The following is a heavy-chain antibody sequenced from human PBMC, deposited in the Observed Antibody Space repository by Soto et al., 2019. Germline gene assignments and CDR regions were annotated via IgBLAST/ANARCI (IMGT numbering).Heavy chain of an antibody. J-gene: IGHJ4*02. Sequence: SGPTLVNPTQTLTLTCTFSGFSLSTSGVSVGWIRQPPGKALEWLALIYWDDDKRYSPSLKSRLTITKDTSKNQVVLTMTNMDPVDTATYYCAHERDTAMAPDFDYWGQGTLVTVSS. CDR2: IYWDDDK. CDR3: AHERDTAMAPDFDY. CDR1: GFSLSTSGVS. D-gene: IGHD5-18*01. V-gene: IGHV2-5*02.